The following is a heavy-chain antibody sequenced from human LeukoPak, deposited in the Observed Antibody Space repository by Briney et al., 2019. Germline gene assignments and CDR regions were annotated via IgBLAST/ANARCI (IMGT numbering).Heavy chain of an antibody. CDR1: GFTFSSYS. Sequence: GGSLRLSCAASGFTFSSYSMNWVRQAPGKGLEWVSSISSSSSYIYYADSVKGRFTISRDNAKNSLYLQMNSLRAEDTAVYYCARESGSISRPFDYWGQGTLVTVSS. CDR2: ISSSSSYI. D-gene: IGHD3-3*01. CDR3: ARESGSISRPFDY. J-gene: IGHJ4*02. V-gene: IGHV3-21*01.